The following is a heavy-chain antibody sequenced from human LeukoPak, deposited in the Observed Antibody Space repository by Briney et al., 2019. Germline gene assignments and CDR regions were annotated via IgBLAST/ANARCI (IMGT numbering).Heavy chain of an antibody. D-gene: IGHD5-24*01. J-gene: IGHJ3*02. V-gene: IGHV3-33*01. CDR3: ARDAFRRDGYNNAFDI. CDR2: IWYDGSNK. CDR1: GFTFSSYG. Sequence: PGGSLRLSCAASGFTFSSYGMHWVRQAPGKGLEWVAVIWYDGSNKYYADSVKGRFTISRDNSKNTLYLQMNSLRAEDTAVYYCARDAFRRDGYNNAFDIWGQGTMVTVSS.